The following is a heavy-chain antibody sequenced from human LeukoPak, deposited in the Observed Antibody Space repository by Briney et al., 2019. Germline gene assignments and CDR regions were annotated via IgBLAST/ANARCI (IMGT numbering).Heavy chain of an antibody. CDR2: ISHSGGGT. J-gene: IGHJ4*02. D-gene: IGHD4-17*01. Sequence: PGGSLRLSCAASGFTFTDYAMSWVRQAPEKGLEWVSTISHSGGGTYYAESVKGRFTISRDNSKNTVYLQMNSLRAEDTAVYYCARGLYGDYPFDYWGQGTLVTVSS. V-gene: IGHV3-23*01. CDR1: GFTFTDYA. CDR3: ARGLYGDYPFDY.